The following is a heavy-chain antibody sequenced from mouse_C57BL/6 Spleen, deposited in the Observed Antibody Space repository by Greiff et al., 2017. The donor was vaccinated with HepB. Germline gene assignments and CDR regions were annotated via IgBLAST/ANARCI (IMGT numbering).Heavy chain of an antibody. J-gene: IGHJ2*01. V-gene: IGHV1-54*01. Sequence: QVQLQQSGAELVRPGTSVKVSCKASGYAFTNYLIEWVKQRPGQGLEWIGVINPGSGGTNYNEKFKGKATLTTDKSSSTAYMQLSSLTSEDSAVYFCAREGTTVEETYFDYWGQGTTLTVSS. CDR1: GYAFTNYL. CDR2: INPGSGGT. D-gene: IGHD1-1*01. CDR3: AREGTTVEETYFDY.